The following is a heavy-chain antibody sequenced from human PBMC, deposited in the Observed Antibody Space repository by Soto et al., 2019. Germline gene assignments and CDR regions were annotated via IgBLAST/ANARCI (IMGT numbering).Heavy chain of an antibody. CDR2: IYYSGST. J-gene: IGHJ5*02. CDR3: VRSLPYNWNPINGWWFDP. V-gene: IGHV4-59*01. D-gene: IGHD1-20*01. CDR1: GGSISSYY. Sequence: PSETLSLTCTVSGGSISSYYWSWIRQPPGKGLEWIGYIYYSGSTNYNPSLKSRVTISVDTSKNQFSLKLISVTAADTAVYYCVRSLPYNWNPINGWWFDPWGQGTLVTVSS.